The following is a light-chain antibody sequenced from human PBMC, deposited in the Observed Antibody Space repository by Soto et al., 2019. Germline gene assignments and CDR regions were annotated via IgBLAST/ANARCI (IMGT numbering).Light chain of an antibody. Sequence: DIQMTQSPSSLSVFVGDRVTITRRASQSIPHYLNWYQQKPGKDPKLLVYAASSLQSGVPSRFSGNGSGTDFTRTISSLQAEDFASYYCQQSDSYPYTCGQGTKLEIK. CDR2: AAS. J-gene: IGKJ2*01. CDR1: QSIPHY. V-gene: IGKV1-39*01. CDR3: QQSDSYPYT.